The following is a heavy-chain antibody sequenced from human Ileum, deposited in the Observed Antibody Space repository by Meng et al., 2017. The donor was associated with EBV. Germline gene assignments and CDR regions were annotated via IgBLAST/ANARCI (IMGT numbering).Heavy chain of an antibody. V-gene: IGHV1-2*06. D-gene: IGHD6-19*01. CDR3: AREIAAGSGWFFFDN. CDR1: GYTLTGYY. Sequence: QVQLLQSVAEVKKPXXSVKVXCKASGYTLTGYYMQWVRQAPGQGLEWMGRISSNTGATNYAQKFQGRVTLTRDTSINTAYMELSRLTSDDTAVYYCAREIAAGSGWFFFDNRGQGTMGTVSS. CDR2: ISSNTGAT. J-gene: IGHJ4*02.